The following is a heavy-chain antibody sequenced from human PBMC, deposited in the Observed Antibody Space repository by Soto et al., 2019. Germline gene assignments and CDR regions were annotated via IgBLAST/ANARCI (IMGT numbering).Heavy chain of an antibody. D-gene: IGHD6-13*01. CDR3: ARDIMAAAADY. V-gene: IGHV1-58*02. J-gene: IGHJ4*02. CDR1: GFTFTSSA. CDR2: IVVGSGNT. Sequence: GASVKVSCKASGFTFTSSAMQWVRQARGQRLEWIGWIVVGSGNTNYAQKFQGRVTITRDTSASTAYMELSSLRSEDTAVYYCARDIMAAAADYWGQGTLVTVSS.